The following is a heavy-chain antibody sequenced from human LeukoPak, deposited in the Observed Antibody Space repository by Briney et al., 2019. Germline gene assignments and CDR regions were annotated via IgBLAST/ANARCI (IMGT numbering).Heavy chain of an antibody. CDR3: ARLNYRPIIKFFDY. J-gene: IGHJ4*02. CDR1: GYTFTGYY. Sequence: ASVKVSCKASGYTFTGYYMHWVRQAPGQGLEWMGWINPNSGGTNSAQKLQGRFTMTTDTSTSTAYMELRSLRSDDTAVYYCARLNYRPIIKFFDYWGQGTLVTVSS. CDR2: INPNSGGT. D-gene: IGHD4-11*01. V-gene: IGHV1-2*02.